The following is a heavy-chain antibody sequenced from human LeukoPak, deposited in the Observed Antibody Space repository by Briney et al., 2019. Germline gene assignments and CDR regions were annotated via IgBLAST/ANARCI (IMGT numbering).Heavy chain of an antibody. CDR2: IKSRSDGGTT. D-gene: IGHD7-27*01. V-gene: IGHV3-15*01. CDR1: GLTFSNAW. Sequence: GGSLRLSCAASGLTFSNAWMNWVRQAPGKGLEWVGRIKSRSDGGTTDYVAPVKGRFTISRDDSKHTPYLQVNSLKTEDTAVYYCTTGNWGSFSYWGQGTLVTVSS. J-gene: IGHJ4*02. CDR3: TTGNWGSFSY.